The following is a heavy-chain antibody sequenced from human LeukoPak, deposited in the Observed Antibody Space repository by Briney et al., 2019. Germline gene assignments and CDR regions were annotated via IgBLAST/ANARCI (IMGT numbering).Heavy chain of an antibody. J-gene: IGHJ4*02. CDR1: GLTFSSHW. CDR2: INSDGSST. CDR3: AQETDYYDSSGYSY. V-gene: IGHV3-74*01. Sequence: PGGSLRLSCAASGLTFSSHWMHWVRQAPGKGLVWVSRINSDGSSTSYADSVKGRFTISRDDAKNTLYLQMNSLRAEDTAVYYCAQETDYYDSSGYSYWGQGTLVTVSS. D-gene: IGHD3-22*01.